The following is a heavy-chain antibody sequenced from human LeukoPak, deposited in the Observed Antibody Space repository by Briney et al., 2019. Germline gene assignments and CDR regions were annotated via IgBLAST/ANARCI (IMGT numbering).Heavy chain of an antibody. CDR1: GGSISSSDYY. CDR2: IHYSGAT. D-gene: IGHD4-17*01. J-gene: IGHJ4*02. V-gene: IGHV4-30-4*01. CDR3: ATKPNGDYYFDY. Sequence: SETLSLTCTVSGGSISSSDYYWSWIRQPPGMGLEWIGYIHYSGATYYNPSLKSRVTLSVDTSKNQFSLRLTSVTAADMAVYYCATKPNGDYYFDYWGQGTLVTVSS.